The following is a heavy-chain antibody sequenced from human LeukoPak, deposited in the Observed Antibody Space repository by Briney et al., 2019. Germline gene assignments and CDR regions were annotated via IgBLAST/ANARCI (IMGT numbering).Heavy chain of an antibody. CDR2: IIPILGIA. D-gene: IGHD5-24*01. V-gene: IGHV1-69*04. CDR3: ARARWLQPVRALGPLDY. Sequence: ASVKVSCKASGGTFSSYAISWVRQAPGQGLEWMGRIIPILGIANYAQKFQGRVTITADKSTSTAYMELSSLRSEDTAVYYCARARWLQPVRALGPLDYWGQGTLVTVSS. J-gene: IGHJ4*02. CDR1: GGTFSSYA.